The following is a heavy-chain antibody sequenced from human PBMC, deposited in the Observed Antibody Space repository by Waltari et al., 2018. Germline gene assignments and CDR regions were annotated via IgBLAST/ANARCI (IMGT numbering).Heavy chain of an antibody. D-gene: IGHD3-10*01. J-gene: IGHJ4*02. CDR2: INPNSGGT. V-gene: IGHV1-2*02. Sequence: QGLEWMGWINPNSGGTNYAQKFQGRVTMTRDTSISTAYMELSRLRSDDTAVYYCARGVPYYYGSGSYYDYWGQGTLVTVSS. CDR3: ARGVPYYYGSGSYYDY.